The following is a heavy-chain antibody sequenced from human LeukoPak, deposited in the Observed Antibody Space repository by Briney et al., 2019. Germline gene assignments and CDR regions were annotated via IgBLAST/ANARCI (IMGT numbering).Heavy chain of an antibody. CDR1: GYTFTGYY. V-gene: IGHV1-2*02. CDR2: INPNSGGT. D-gene: IGHD3-22*01. CDR3: ARAGMGGNHYYDSSGKNYFDY. J-gene: IGHJ4*02. Sequence: ASVKVSCKASGYTFTGYYMHWVRQAPGQGLEWMGWINPNSGGTNYAEKFQGRVTMTRDTSISTAYMELSRLRSDDTAVYYCARAGMGGNHYYDSSGKNYFDYWGQGTLVTVSS.